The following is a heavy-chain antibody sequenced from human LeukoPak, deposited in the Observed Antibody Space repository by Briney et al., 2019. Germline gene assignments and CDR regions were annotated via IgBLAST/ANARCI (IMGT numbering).Heavy chain of an antibody. D-gene: IGHD3-16*01. CDR2: ISWNSGSV. V-gene: IGHV3-9*01. CDR3: ARDVYGQNWFDP. J-gene: IGHJ5*02. CDR1: GFTFGDYA. Sequence: GGSLRLSCAASGFTFGDYAMHWVRQAPGKGLEWVSGISWNSGSVGYADSVRGRFTISRDNAKNSLYLQMNSLRAEDTAVYYCARDVYGQNWFDPWGQGTLVTVSS.